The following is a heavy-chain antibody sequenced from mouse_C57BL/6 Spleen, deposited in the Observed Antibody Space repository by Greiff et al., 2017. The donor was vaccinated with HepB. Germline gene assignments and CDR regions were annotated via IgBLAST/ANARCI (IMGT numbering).Heavy chain of an antibody. CDR3: AVYYDYGASFAY. J-gene: IGHJ3*01. Sequence: EVKLEESGGGLVQPGGSLKLSCAASGFTFSDYYMYWVRQTPEKRLEWVAYISNGGGSTYYPDTVKGRFTISRDNAKNTLYLQMSRLKSEDTAMYYCAVYYDYGASFAYWGQGTLVTVSA. CDR1: GFTFSDYY. V-gene: IGHV5-12*01. CDR2: ISNGGGST. D-gene: IGHD2-4*01.